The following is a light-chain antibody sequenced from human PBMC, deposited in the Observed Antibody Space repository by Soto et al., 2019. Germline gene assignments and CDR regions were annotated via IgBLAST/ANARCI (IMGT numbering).Light chain of an antibody. Sequence: QSALTQPPSASGSPGQSVTISCTGTSSDVGGYNFVSWYQQHPGKAPKVMIYEVSQRPSGVPDRFSGSKSGNTASLTVSGLQAEDEADYYCSSYAGSSTWVFGGGTKLTVL. CDR3: SSYAGSSTWV. CDR1: SSDVGGYNF. CDR2: EVS. V-gene: IGLV2-8*01. J-gene: IGLJ3*02.